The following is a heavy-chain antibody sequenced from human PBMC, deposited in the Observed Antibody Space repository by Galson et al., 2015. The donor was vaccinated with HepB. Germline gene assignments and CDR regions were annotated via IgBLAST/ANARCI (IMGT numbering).Heavy chain of an antibody. D-gene: IGHD2-21*02. V-gene: IGHV3-7*03. CDR3: ARGWDIEVTANFDC. J-gene: IGHJ4*02. CDR1: GFTYSNYW. Sequence: SLRLSCAVPGFTYSNYWMSWVRQAPGRGLEWVANIKYDGSEKYYVRSVEGRFTVSRDNAQNSLYLHMSSLRAEDTAVYYCARGWDIEVTANFDCWGQGALVTVSS. CDR2: IKYDGSEK.